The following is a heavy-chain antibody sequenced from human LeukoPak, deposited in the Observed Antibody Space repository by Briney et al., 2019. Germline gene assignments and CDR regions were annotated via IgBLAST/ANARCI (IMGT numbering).Heavy chain of an antibody. CDR3: ARGTTVITFDY. CDR1: GFTFSSYW. Sequence: GGSLRLSCAASGFTFSSYWMHWVRQAPGKGLVWVSRINSDESSTDYTDSVKGRFTISRDNAKNTLHLQMNSLRAEDTAVYYCARGTTVITFDYWGQRTLVTVSS. CDR2: INSDESST. J-gene: IGHJ4*02. D-gene: IGHD4-23*01. V-gene: IGHV3-74*01.